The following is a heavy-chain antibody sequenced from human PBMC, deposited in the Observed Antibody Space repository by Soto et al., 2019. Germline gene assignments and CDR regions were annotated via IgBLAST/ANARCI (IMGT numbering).Heavy chain of an antibody. J-gene: IGHJ5*02. V-gene: IGHV4-30-2*01. Sequence: PSETLSLTCAFSGGSISSGGYSWSWIRQPPGKGLEWSGYMYHSGSNYYNPSLKSRVTISIDRSKNQFSLKLSSVTAADTAVYYCARVSGSYYNNWFDPWGQGTLVTVSS. CDR1: GGSISSGGYS. D-gene: IGHD3-10*01. CDR2: MYHSGSN. CDR3: ARVSGSYYNNWFDP.